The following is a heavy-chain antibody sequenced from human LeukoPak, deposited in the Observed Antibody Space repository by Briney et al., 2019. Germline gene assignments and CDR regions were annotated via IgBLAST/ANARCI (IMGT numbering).Heavy chain of an antibody. D-gene: IGHD3-22*01. CDR2: ISACNGHT. J-gene: IGHJ4*02. V-gene: IGHV1-18*01. CDR1: GYTFTSYG. CDR3: ARGFPPRRNYDSSGYYSYYVDY. Sequence: GASVKVSCKASGYTFTSYGLTWVRQAPGQGLEWMGWISACNGHTKYPQKLQGRVTMTTDTSTSTAYMELRSLRSDDTAVYYCARGFPPRRNYDSSGYYSYYVDYWGQGTLVTVSS.